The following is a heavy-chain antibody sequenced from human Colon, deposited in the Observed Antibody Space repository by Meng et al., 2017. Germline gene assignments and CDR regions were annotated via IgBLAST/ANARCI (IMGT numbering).Heavy chain of an antibody. Sequence: QVQLQESGPGLVKPSETLSVNCTVSGGSINNYYWSWIRQSPGKGLEWIGYIYYSGSTNYNPSLKSRVTISVDTSKNQFSLKLRSVTSADTAVYYCARGGAWLQSFDYWGQGTLVTVPS. CDR1: GGSINNYY. D-gene: IGHD5-24*01. V-gene: IGHV4-59*01. J-gene: IGHJ4*02. CDR3: ARGGAWLQSFDY. CDR2: IYYSGST.